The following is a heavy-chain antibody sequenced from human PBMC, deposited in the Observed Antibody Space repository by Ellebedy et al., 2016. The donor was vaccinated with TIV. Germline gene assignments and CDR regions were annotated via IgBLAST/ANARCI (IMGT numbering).Heavy chain of an antibody. D-gene: IGHD3-22*01. CDR1: GFTFSSYA. CDR3: AKDRYYYDSSGYFDY. CDR2: ISGSGGST. J-gene: IGHJ4*02. Sequence: GESLKISCAASGFTFSSYAMSWVRQAPGKGLEWVSAISGSGGSTYYADSVKGRFTISRDNSKNTLYLQMNSLRAEDTAVYYCAKDRYYYDSSGYFDYWGQGTLVTVSS. V-gene: IGHV3-23*01.